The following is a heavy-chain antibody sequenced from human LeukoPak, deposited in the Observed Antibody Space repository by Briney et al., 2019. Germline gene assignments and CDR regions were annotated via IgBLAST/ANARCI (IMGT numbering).Heavy chain of an antibody. D-gene: IGHD3-3*01. V-gene: IGHV1-2*02. CDR3: VGGSRFNMIPDIYFDY. CDR1: GYTFTAYY. J-gene: IGHJ4*02. CDR2: INPNSGAT. Sequence: ASVKVSCKASGYTFTAYYMHWVRQAPGQGPEWVGWINPNSGATKYARKFQGRVTMTRDTSISTAYMELSRLRSDDTAVYYCVGGSRFNMIPDIYFDYWGQGTLVTVSS.